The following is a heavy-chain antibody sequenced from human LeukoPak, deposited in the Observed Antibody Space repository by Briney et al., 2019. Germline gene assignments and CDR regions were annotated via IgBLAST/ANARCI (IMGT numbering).Heavy chain of an antibody. CDR2: ISAGADVI. J-gene: IGHJ4*02. CDR3: AKSDCGSDGCKLLNY. D-gene: IGHD2-21*01. Sequence: GGSLRLSCEAAGFSFRDYPMGWVRRASGKRLEWVSGISAGADVIFYADPVKGRFTISRDNSKNTVSLQMNSLRAEDTAVYYCAKSDCGSDGCKLLNYWGQGTLVMASS. V-gene: IGHV3-23*01. CDR1: GFSFRDYP.